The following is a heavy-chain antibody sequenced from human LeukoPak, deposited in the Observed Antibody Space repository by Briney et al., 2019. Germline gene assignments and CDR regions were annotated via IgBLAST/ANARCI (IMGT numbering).Heavy chain of an antibody. Sequence: ASVKVSCKTSGGTFSSSAITWVRQAPGQGLEWMGIINPTSGSTAYTQKFQGRVTMTRDTSTSTVYMELSSLRSDDTAVYYCARLGYYYDSLGHYDYWGQGTLVIVSS. CDR1: GGTFSSSA. V-gene: IGHV1-46*01. CDR2: INPTSGST. CDR3: ARLGYYYDSLGHYDY. D-gene: IGHD3-22*01. J-gene: IGHJ4*02.